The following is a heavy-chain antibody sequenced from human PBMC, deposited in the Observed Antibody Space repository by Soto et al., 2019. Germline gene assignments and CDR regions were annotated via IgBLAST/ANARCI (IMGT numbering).Heavy chain of an antibody. J-gene: IGHJ6*03. D-gene: IGHD3-3*01. CDR2: MNPNSGNT. V-gene: IGHV1-8*01. CDR3: ARLGVLRFLEWSPSYYYYYMDA. CDR1: GYTFTSYD. Sequence: GASVKVSCKASGYTFTSYDINWVRQATGQGLEWIGWMNPNSGNTGYAQKFQGRVTMTRNTSISTAYMELSSVTAADTAVYYCARLGVLRFLEWSPSYYYYYMDAWGKGTTVTVSS.